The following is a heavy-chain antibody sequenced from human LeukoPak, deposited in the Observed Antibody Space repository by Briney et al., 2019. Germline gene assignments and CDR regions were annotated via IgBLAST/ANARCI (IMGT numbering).Heavy chain of an antibody. CDR2: ISAYNGNT. V-gene: IGHV1-18*01. CDR1: GGTFSSYA. J-gene: IGHJ4*02. Sequence: ASVKVSCKASGGTFSSYAISWVRQAPGQGLEWMGWISAYNGNTNYAQKLQGRVTMTTDTSTSTAYMELRSLRSDDTAVYYCARSPDYDSSLCVYWGQGTLVTVSS. D-gene: IGHD3-22*01. CDR3: ARSPDYDSSLCVY.